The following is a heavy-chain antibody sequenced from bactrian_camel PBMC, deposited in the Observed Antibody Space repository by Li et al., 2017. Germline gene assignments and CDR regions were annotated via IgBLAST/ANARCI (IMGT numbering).Heavy chain of an antibody. CDR2: VRKSGVET. V-gene: IGHV3-3*01. CDR3: TARYEFGLGACRGVVGLGF. CDR1: GHSRGSNC. Sequence: VQLVESGGGSVQPGGSLRLSCVLSGHSRGSNCVGWFRLPPGRAPAEREGIAAVRKSGVETWYHDSVKGRFTISQEKGKNTVYLRMNSLTPGDTAMYYCTARYEFGLGACRGVVGLGFWGQGTQVT. D-gene: IGHD1*01. J-gene: IGHJ6*01.